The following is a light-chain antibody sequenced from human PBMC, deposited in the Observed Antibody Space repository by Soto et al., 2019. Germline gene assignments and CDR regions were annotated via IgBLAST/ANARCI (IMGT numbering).Light chain of an antibody. Sequence: QSALTQPASVSGSPGQSITISCTGTRSDIGGFNFVSWYQHQPGSAPQLIIYEVTNRPSGVSSRFSASKSGNTASLTISGLQPEDEADYYCGSYTSSTTIVLFGGGTKLTVL. CDR2: EVT. CDR3: GSYTSSTTIVL. CDR1: RSDIGGFNF. J-gene: IGLJ2*01. V-gene: IGLV2-14*01.